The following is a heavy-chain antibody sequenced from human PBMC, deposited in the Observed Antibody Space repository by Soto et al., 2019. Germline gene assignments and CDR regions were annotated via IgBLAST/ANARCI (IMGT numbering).Heavy chain of an antibody. CDR3: ASPGRVQLERPTPPNYCYYGMDV. Sequence: QVQLVQSGAEVKKPGSSVKVSYKASGGTFSSYTISWVRQAPGQGLEWMGRIIPILGIANYAQKFQGRVTITADKSTSTAYMELSSLRSEDTAVYYCASPGRVQLERPTPPNYCYYGMDVWGQGTTVTVSS. V-gene: IGHV1-69*02. D-gene: IGHD1-1*01. CDR2: IIPILGIA. J-gene: IGHJ6*02. CDR1: GGTFSSYT.